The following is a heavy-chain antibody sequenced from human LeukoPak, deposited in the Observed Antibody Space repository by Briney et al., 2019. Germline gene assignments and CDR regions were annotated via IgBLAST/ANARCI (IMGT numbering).Heavy chain of an antibody. Sequence: GGSLRLSCAASGFTFDDYAMHWVRQAPGKGLEWVSLISWDGGSTYYADSVKGRFTISRDNAKNSLYLQMNSLRAEDTALYYCAKIHYYDSSGSDFDYWGQGTLVTVSS. D-gene: IGHD3-22*01. J-gene: IGHJ4*02. CDR1: GFTFDDYA. CDR2: ISWDGGST. CDR3: AKIHYYDSSGSDFDY. V-gene: IGHV3-43D*03.